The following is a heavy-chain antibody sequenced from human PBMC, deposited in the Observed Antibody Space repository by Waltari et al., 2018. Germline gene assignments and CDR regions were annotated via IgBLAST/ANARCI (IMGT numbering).Heavy chain of an antibody. CDR1: GGSISSHY. D-gene: IGHD5-12*01. CDR3: ARDVRYFVATMLGDDAFDI. CDR2: IYYSGST. Sequence: QVQLQESGPGLVKPSETLSLTCTVSGGSISSHYWSWIRQPPGKGLEWIGYIYYSGSTNYNPSLKSRVTISVDTSKNQFSLKLGSVTAADTAVYYCARDVRYFVATMLGDDAFDIWGQGTMVTVSS. V-gene: IGHV4-59*11. J-gene: IGHJ3*02.